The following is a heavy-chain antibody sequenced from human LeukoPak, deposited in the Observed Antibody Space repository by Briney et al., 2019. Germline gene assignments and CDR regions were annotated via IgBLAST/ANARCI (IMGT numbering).Heavy chain of an antibody. V-gene: IGHV3-30*03. CDR1: GFTFSTYG. J-gene: IGHJ4*02. CDR2: VSYDGGNK. D-gene: IGHD1-26*01. Sequence: GRSLRLSCAASGFTFSTYGMFWVRQAPGKGLEWLAVVSYDGGNKCYADSVKGRFTISRDNSKNTLYLQMNSLRPDDTALYYCARENSGTYHLDYWGQGTLVTVSS. CDR3: ARENSGTYHLDY.